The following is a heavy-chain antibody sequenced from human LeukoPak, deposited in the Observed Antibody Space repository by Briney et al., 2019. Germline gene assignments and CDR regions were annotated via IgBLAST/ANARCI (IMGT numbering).Heavy chain of an antibody. CDR3: ARPTYQYCSGGSCYFDY. CDR2: MNPNSGNT. J-gene: IGHJ4*02. D-gene: IGHD2-15*01. Sequence: ASVKGSCKASGYTFTSYDINWVRQATGQGLELMGWMNPNSGNTGYAQKIQGRVTMTRNTSISTAYMELSSLRSEDTAVYYCARPTYQYCSGGSCYFDYWGQGTLVTVSS. CDR1: GYTFTSYD. V-gene: IGHV1-8*01.